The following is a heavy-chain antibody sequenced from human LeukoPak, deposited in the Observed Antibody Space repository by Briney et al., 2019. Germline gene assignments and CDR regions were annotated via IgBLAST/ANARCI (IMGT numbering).Heavy chain of an antibody. D-gene: IGHD6-6*01. Sequence: SETLSLTCAVYGGSFSGYYWSWIRQPPGKGLEWIGEINHSGSTNYNPSLKSRVTISVDTSKNQFSLKLSSVTAADTAVYYCARGPYSSSYYFDCWGQGTLVTVSS. V-gene: IGHV4-34*01. CDR1: GGSFSGYY. CDR2: INHSGST. J-gene: IGHJ4*02. CDR3: ARGPYSSSYYFDC.